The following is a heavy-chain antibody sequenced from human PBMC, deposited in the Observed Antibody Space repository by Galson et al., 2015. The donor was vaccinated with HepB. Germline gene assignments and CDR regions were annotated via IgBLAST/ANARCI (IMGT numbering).Heavy chain of an antibody. CDR3: ARGADTAMVIRNWFDP. J-gene: IGHJ5*02. CDR1: GGTFSSYA. Sequence: SCKASGGTFSSYAISWVRQAPGQGLEWMGGIIPIFGTANYVQKFQGRVTITADESTSTAYMELSSLRSEDTAVYYCARGADTAMVIRNWFDPWGQGTLVTVSS. D-gene: IGHD5-18*01. V-gene: IGHV1-69*01. CDR2: IIPIFGTA.